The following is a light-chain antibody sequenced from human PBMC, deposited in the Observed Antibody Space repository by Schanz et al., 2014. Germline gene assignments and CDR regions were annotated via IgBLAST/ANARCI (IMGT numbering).Light chain of an antibody. J-gene: IGLJ2*01. Sequence: QSALTQPASVSGSPGQSITIPCTGTSSDIGFYNYVSWYQHHPGKAPKLMIYEVSYRPSGISSRFSGSKSGNTASLTISGLQTEGEADYYCSSYSVSTTRVFGGGTKLTVL. CDR1: SSDIGFYNY. CDR3: SSYSVSTTRV. V-gene: IGLV2-14*01. CDR2: EVS.